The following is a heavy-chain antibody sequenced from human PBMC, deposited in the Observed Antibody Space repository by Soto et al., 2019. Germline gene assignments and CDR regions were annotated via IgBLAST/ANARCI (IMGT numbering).Heavy chain of an antibody. Sequence: QFQLVQSGGEVKKPGASVKVPCKASGYIFSNYGISWVRQAPGQGLEWMGWISGHNGETKYAQKFQGRVTMTTDTSTNTAYLEVRGLRSGDTATYYCATTDNSVWVFDKWGQGTLVTVSS. CDR1: GYIFSNYG. J-gene: IGHJ4*02. CDR2: ISGHNGET. V-gene: IGHV1-18*01. D-gene: IGHD4-4*01. CDR3: ATTDNSVWVFDK.